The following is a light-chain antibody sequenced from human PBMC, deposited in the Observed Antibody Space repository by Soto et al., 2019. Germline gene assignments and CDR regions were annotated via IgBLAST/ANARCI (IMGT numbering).Light chain of an antibody. CDR1: QRVSTN. Sequence: EIVLTQSPDTLSLSPGERSTLSCRASQRVSTNSLAWYQQNPGQAPRLLIYGTSTRATGVPTRFSGSGSGTEFTLTISSLQSEDFAIFYCQQYDQWPGTFGQGTTVDIK. CDR3: QQYDQWPGT. CDR2: GTS. V-gene: IGKV3-15*01. J-gene: IGKJ1*01.